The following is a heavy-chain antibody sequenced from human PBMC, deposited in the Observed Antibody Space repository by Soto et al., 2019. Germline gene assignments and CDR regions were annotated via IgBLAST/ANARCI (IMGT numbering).Heavy chain of an antibody. CDR1: GFTYSSYS. CDR3: ARRAPGITGTDSYYYYMDV. V-gene: IGHV3-48*01. J-gene: IGHJ6*03. Sequence: EVQLVESGGGLVQPGGSLRLSCAASGFTYSSYSMNWVRQAPVKGLGWVSYISISSSTIYYADSVEGRFTISRDNAQNSLYLQMNSLRADDTAVYYCARRAPGITGTDSYYYYMDVWGKGTTVTVSS. D-gene: IGHD1-20*01. CDR2: ISISSSTI.